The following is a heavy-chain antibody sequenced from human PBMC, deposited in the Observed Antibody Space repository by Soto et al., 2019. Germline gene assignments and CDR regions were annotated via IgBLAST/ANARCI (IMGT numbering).Heavy chain of an antibody. J-gene: IGHJ4*02. CDR1: GGSVTTSSTY. V-gene: IGHV4-31*03. CDR3: ARDRDYYDTSGYLHYFDF. D-gene: IGHD3-22*01. Sequence: QVQLQESGPGQVRPSQTLSLTCTVSGGSVTTSSTYWSWIRHSPGKGLEWIGYVHHSGRTYYNPSLKSRVNMSVDTTKNQYHLTLTSVTDADTAVYYCARDRDYYDTSGYLHYFDFWGQGTLVTVSS. CDR2: VHHSGRT.